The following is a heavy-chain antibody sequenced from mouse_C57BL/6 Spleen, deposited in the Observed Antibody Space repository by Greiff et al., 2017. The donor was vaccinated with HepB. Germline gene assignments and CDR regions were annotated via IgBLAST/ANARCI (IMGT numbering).Heavy chain of an antibody. CDR3: ARDYYGSSYWYFDV. V-gene: IGHV7-1*01. J-gene: IGHJ1*03. CDR2: SRNKANDYTT. D-gene: IGHD1-1*01. Sequence: EVHLVESGGGLVQSGRSLRLSCATSGFTFSDFYMEWVRQAPGKGLEWIAASRNKANDYTTEYSASVKGRFIVSRDTSQSILYLQMNALRAEDTAIYYCARDYYGSSYWYFDVWGTGTTVTVSS. CDR1: GFTFSDFY.